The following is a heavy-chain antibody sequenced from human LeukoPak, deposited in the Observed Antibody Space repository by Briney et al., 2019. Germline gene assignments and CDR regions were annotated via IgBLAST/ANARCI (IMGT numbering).Heavy chain of an antibody. D-gene: IGHD4-17*01. J-gene: IGHJ4*02. Sequence: GGSLRLSCAASGFTFGSYGMHWVRQAPGKGLEWVTFIRSDGSNKYYADSVKGRFTISRDNSKNTLYLQMNSLRAEDTAVYYCARPLATVTHSPPNYWGQGTLVTVSS. CDR1: GFTFGSYG. V-gene: IGHV3-30*02. CDR2: IRSDGSNK. CDR3: ARPLATVTHSPPNY.